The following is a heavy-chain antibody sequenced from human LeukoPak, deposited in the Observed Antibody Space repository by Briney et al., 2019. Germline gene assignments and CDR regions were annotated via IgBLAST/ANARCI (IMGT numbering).Heavy chain of an antibody. D-gene: IGHD6-13*01. V-gene: IGHV1-18*01. CDR2: ISAYNGNT. Sequence: ASVKVSCKASGYTFTSYGISWGRQAPGQGLEWMGWISAYNGNTNYAQKLQGRVTMTTDTSTSTAYMELRSLRSDDTAVYYCARGSPGIAAAGNFDYWGQGTLVTVSS. CDR1: GYTFTSYG. J-gene: IGHJ4*02. CDR3: ARGSPGIAAAGNFDY.